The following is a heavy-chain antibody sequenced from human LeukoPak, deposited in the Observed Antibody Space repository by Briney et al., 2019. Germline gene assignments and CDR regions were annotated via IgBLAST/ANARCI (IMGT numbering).Heavy chain of an antibody. J-gene: IGHJ6*02. CDR2: INHSGST. V-gene: IGHV4-34*01. CDR3: ARGNIVLMVYAPYGMDV. D-gene: IGHD2-8*01. Sequence: PSETLSLTCVVYGGSFSGYYWSWIRQPPGKGLEWIGEINHSGSTNYNPSLKSRVTISVDTSKNQFSLKLSSVTAADTAVYYCARGNIVLMVYAPYGMDVWGQGTMVTVSS. CDR1: GGSFSGYY.